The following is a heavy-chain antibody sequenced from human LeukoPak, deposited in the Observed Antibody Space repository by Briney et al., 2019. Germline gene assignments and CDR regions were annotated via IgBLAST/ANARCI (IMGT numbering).Heavy chain of an antibody. D-gene: IGHD6-6*01. V-gene: IGHV4-61*01. CDR3: ARDREYSSSLSEYYYYYGMDV. CDR1: GGSVSSGSYY. Sequence: SETLSLTCTVSGGSVSSGSYYWSWIRQPPGKGLEWIGYIYYSGSTNYNPSLKSRVTISVDTSKNQFSLKLSSVTAADTVVYYCARDREYSSSLSEYYYYYGMDVWGQGTTVTVSS. CDR2: IYYSGST. J-gene: IGHJ6*02.